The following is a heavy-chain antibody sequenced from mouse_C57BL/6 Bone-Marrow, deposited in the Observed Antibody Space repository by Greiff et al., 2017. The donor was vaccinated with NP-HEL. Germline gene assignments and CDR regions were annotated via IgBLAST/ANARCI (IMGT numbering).Heavy chain of an antibody. D-gene: IGHD2-1*01. J-gene: IGHJ4*01. CDR1: GFTFSSYG. CDR3: ARPSYGNYEGYAMDY. Sequence: EVQRVESGGDLVKPGGSLKLSCAASGFTFSSYGMSWVRQTPDKRLEWVATISSGGSYTYYPDSVKGRFTISRDNAKNTLYLQMSSLKSEDTAMYYCARPSYGNYEGYAMDYWGQGTSVTVSS. V-gene: IGHV5-6*01. CDR2: ISSGGSYT.